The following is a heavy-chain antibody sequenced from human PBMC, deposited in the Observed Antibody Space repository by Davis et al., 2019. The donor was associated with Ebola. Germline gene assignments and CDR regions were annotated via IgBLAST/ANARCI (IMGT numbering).Heavy chain of an antibody. CDR1: GYSFTSYW. V-gene: IGHV5-51*01. D-gene: IGHD6-25*01. CDR3: ARRGTLYSSAQFDY. J-gene: IGHJ4*02. CDR2: IYPGDSDT. Sequence: PGGSLRLSCKGSGYSFTSYWSGWVRQMPGKGLEWMGIIYPGDSDTRYSPSFQGQVTISADKSISTAYLQWSSLKASDTAMYYCARRGTLYSSAQFDYWGQGTLVTVSS.